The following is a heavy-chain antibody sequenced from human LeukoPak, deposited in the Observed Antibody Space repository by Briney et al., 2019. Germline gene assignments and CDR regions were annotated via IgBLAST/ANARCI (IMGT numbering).Heavy chain of an antibody. CDR3: GRDSRWLSVFDH. D-gene: IGHD3-9*01. V-gene: IGHV3-30*14. J-gene: IGHJ4*02. CDR1: GFTSSSYA. CDR2: ISYDGTNK. Sequence: GGSLRLSCAASGFTSSSYAIHWVRQAPGRGLEWVALISYDGTNKSYADSVRGRFTISRDNSKNTLYFQMNSLRAEDTAVFYWGRDSRWLSVFDHWGGGTLVTVSS.